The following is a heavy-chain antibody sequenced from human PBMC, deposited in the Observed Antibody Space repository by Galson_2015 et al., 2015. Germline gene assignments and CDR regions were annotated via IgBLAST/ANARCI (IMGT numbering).Heavy chain of an antibody. CDR2: IIPIFGTA. J-gene: IGHJ6*02. V-gene: IGHV1-69*13. Sequence: SVKVSCKASGGTFSSYAISWVRQAPGQGLEWMGGIIPIFGTANYAQKFQGRVTITADESTSTAYMELSSLRSEDTAVYYCARGVTTGAAAGYRPYYYYGMDVWGQGTTVTVSS. CDR1: GGTFSSYA. D-gene: IGHD6-13*01. CDR3: ARGVTTGAAAGYRPYYYYGMDV.